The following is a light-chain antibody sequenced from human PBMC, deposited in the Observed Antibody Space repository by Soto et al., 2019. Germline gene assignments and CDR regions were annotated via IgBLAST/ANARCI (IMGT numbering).Light chain of an antibody. CDR1: QSITDW. CDR2: KAS. V-gene: IGKV1-5*03. CDR3: QYWDDYSWT. Sequence: DIQMTQSPSTLSASVGDRVTITCRASQSITDWLAWSQQKPGKAPKFLIYKASNLERGVPSRFSGSGSGTEFTLTISSVQPDDFATYYCQYWDDYSWTFGQGTKVEIK. J-gene: IGKJ1*01.